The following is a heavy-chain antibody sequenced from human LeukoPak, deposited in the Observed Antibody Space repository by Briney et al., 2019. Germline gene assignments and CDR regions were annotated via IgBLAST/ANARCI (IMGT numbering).Heavy chain of an antibody. V-gene: IGHV3-30*02. J-gene: IGHJ4*02. D-gene: IGHD3-16*01. CDR2: IRDDGSTR. CDR1: GFTFSRSG. Sequence: GGSLRLSCAASGFTFSRSGLHWVRQAPGKGLEWVAFIRDDGSTRYYADSVKGRFTVSRDNSKNTLYLHMDSLRTEDTAVYYCAKVPHSWGLFDSWGQGTLVTVSS. CDR3: AKVPHSWGLFDS.